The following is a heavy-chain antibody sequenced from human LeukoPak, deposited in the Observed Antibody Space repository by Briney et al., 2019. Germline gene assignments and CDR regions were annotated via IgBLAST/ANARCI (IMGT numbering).Heavy chain of an antibody. V-gene: IGHV3-23*01. D-gene: IGHD3-22*01. J-gene: IGHJ4*02. Sequence: GGSLRLSCAASRFTFSDYYMTWIRQAPGKGLEWVSAISGSGDSTYYADSVKGRFTISRDNSKNTLYLQMNSLRAEDTAVYYCAKGIYYGTLYYWGQGTLVTVSS. CDR2: ISGSGDST. CDR1: RFTFSDYY. CDR3: AKGIYYGTLYY.